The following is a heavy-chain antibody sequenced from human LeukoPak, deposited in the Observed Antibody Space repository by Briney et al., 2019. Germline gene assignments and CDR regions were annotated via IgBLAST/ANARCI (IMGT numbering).Heavy chain of an antibody. Sequence: PGGSLRLSCAASGFTFSSYWMSWVRQAPGKGLEWVANIKQDGSEKYYVDSVKGRFTISRDNAKNSLYLQMNSLRAEDTALYYCAKVAGTYYWYFDLWGRGTLVTVSS. CDR3: AKVAGTYYWYFDL. CDR1: GFTFSSYW. J-gene: IGHJ2*01. D-gene: IGHD6-13*01. V-gene: IGHV3-7*03. CDR2: IKQDGSEK.